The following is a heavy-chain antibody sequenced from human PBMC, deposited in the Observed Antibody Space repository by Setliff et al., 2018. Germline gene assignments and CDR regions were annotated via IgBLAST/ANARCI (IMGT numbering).Heavy chain of an antibody. V-gene: IGHV2-26*01. CDR3: ARPRDDPYYFDSRGYYYDAFDI. CDR1: GFSLSNTTMG. CDR2: VFSNGDN. D-gene: IGHD3-22*01. Sequence: SGPTLVNPTETLTLTCSVSGFSLSNTTMGVSWIRQPPGKALEWLAHVFSNGDNSYSTSLRSRLTISKDTSKSQVVLTMTNMDPADTGTYFCARPRDDPYYFDSRGYYYDAFDIWGQGTLVTVSS. J-gene: IGHJ3*02.